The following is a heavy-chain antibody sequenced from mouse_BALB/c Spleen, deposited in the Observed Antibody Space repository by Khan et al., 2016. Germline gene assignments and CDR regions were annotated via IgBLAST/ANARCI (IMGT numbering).Heavy chain of an antibody. D-gene: IGHD4-1*01. J-gene: IGHJ1*01. CDR2: ISYSGST. V-gene: IGHV3-2*02. Sequence: EVQLQESGPGLVKPSQSLSLTCTVTGYSITSDYAWYWIRQFPGNKLEWMGYISYSGSTSYNPSLKSRISITRDTSKNQFFLQLNSVTTEDTATYYGATNWCYWYFDVWGAGTTVTVSS. CDR1: GYSITSDYA. CDR3: ATNWCYWYFDV.